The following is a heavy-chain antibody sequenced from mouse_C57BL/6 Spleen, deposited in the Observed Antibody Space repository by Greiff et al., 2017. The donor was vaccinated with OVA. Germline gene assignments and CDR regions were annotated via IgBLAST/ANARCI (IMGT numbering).Heavy chain of an antibody. CDR1: GYTFTDYY. V-gene: IGHV1-26*01. Sequence: EVQLQQSGPELVKPGASVKISCKASGYTFTDYYMNWVKQSHGKSLEWIGDINPNNGGTSYNQKFKGKATLTVDKSSSTAYMELRSLTSEDSAVYYCARRWLLDYAMDYWGQGTSVTVSS. CDR2: INPNNGGT. J-gene: IGHJ4*01. D-gene: IGHD2-3*01. CDR3: ARRWLLDYAMDY.